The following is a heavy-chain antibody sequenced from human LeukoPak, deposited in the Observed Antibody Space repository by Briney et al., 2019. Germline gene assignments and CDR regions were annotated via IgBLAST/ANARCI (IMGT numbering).Heavy chain of an antibody. D-gene: IGHD3-22*01. J-gene: IGHJ4*02. CDR1: GFTFSSYG. CDR2: ISYDGSSK. CDR3: AKEEYYYDSSGPLVDY. Sequence: GRSLRLSCAASGFTFSSYGMHWVRQAPGKGLEWVAVISYDGSSKYYADSVKGRFTISRDNSKNTLYLQMNSLRAEDTAVYYCAKEEYYYDSSGPLVDYWGQGTLVTVSS. V-gene: IGHV3-30*18.